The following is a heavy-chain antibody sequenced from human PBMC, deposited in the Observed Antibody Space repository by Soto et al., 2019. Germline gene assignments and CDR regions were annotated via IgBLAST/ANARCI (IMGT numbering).Heavy chain of an antibody. CDR1: GFIVSRNY. CDR2: IYSAGST. Sequence: GGSLRLSCAASGFIVSRNYMTWVRQAPGKGLEWVSVIYSAGSTYYADSVKGRFTISRDNSKNTQYLQMNSLRVDDTAVYYCATAVRFLEFHGWGQGTLVTVSS. CDR3: ATAVRFLEFHG. V-gene: IGHV3-53*01. D-gene: IGHD3-3*01. J-gene: IGHJ4*02.